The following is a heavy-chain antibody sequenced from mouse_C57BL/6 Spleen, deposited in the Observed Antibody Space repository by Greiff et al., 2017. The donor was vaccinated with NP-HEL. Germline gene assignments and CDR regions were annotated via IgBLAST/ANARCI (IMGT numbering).Heavy chain of an antibody. Sequence: EVKLVESGGGLVKPGGSLKLSCAASGFTFSSYAMSWVRQTPEKRLEWVATISDGGSYTYYPDNVKGRFTISRDNAKNNLYLQMSHLKSEDTAMYYCARDKEGIYDDAMDYWGQGTSVTVSS. J-gene: IGHJ4*01. D-gene: IGHD2-12*01. CDR2: ISDGGSYT. V-gene: IGHV5-4*01. CDR1: GFTFSSYA. CDR3: ARDKEGIYDDAMDY.